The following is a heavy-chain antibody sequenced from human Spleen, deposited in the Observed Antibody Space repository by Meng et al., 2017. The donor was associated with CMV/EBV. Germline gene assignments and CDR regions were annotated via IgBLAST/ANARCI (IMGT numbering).Heavy chain of an antibody. J-gene: IGHJ3*02. V-gene: IGHV3-66*02. Sequence: GGSLRLSCAVSGFTVSTTYMSWVRQAPGKGLEWVSTIYSVGNTYYAESVKGRFTISRDDAKNTLSLQMNSLRVDDTAAYYCARGFTYYDFWSGYYSSDAFDIWGQGTMVTVSS. CDR3: ARGFTYYDFWSGYYSSDAFDI. CDR2: IYSVGNT. CDR1: GFTVSTTY. D-gene: IGHD3-3*01.